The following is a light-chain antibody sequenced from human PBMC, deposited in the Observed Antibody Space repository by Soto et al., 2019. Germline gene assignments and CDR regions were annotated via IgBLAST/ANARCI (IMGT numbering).Light chain of an antibody. Sequence: QSALTQPASVSASPGQSISIYCTGTSNDIGAFDYVSWYQQHPGKAPKLILFEVFNRPSGVSTRFSGSKSGSTASLTISGLQAEDEADYFCSSYTTNNAHVFGGGTKLTVL. CDR1: SNDIGAFDY. CDR2: EVF. CDR3: SSYTTNNAHV. V-gene: IGLV2-14*01. J-gene: IGLJ2*01.